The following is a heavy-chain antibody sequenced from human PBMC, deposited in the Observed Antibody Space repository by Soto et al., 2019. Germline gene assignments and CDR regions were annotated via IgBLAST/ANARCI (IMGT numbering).Heavy chain of an antibody. J-gene: IGHJ4*02. Sequence: EVQLLASGGGLVQPGGSLRLSCAASGFSLNTYTMTWVRQAPGKGLEWVSSILGGGYTTYYAASVKGRFTISSDISKNAVYLQMNSLGVEDTALYYCAKDRQPDGLCPFAHWGQGTLITVSS. V-gene: IGHV3-23*01. CDR3: AKDRQPDGLCPFAH. CDR2: ILGGGYTT. D-gene: IGHD3-10*01. CDR1: GFSLNTYT.